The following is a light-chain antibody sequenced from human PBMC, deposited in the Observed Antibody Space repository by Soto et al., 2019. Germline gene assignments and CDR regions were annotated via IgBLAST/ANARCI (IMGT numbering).Light chain of an antibody. CDR2: AAS. Sequence: DLQMTQSPSSVSASVGDRVTITCRASQDISSWLAWFQQRPGRAPKLLIYAASTLQSGVPSRFSGSGSGTVFTLTISSLQPEDFGTYYCQQASNFPLTFGGGTKVENK. CDR1: QDISSW. J-gene: IGKJ4*01. V-gene: IGKV1-12*01. CDR3: QQASNFPLT.